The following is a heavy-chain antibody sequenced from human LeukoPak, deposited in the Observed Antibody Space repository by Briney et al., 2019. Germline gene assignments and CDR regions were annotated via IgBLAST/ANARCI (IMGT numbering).Heavy chain of an antibody. D-gene: IGHD3-10*01. J-gene: IGHJ6*02. CDR1: GFTFSSYS. Sequence: KTGGSLRLSCAASGFTFSSYSMNWVRQAPGKGLEWVSSISSSSSYIYYADSVKGRFTISRDNAKNSLYLQMNSLRAEDTAVYYCARATMVRGVINSRGYYYGMDVWGQGTTVTVSS. CDR2: ISSSSSYI. V-gene: IGHV3-21*01. CDR3: ARATMVRGVINSRGYYYGMDV.